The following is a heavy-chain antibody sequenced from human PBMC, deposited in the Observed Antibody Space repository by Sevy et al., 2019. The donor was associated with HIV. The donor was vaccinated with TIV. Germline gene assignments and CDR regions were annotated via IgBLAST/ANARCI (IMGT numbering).Heavy chain of an antibody. CDR1: GGIFSNYV. Sequence: ASVKVSCKTSGGIFSNYVMHWVRQAPGQGLEWMGGFIPIFGKTKYAQKFQGRVTLTADESTGTAYMELSGLTSEDTAVYFCARGNQGVPAAIHDWFDPWGQGTLVTVSS. CDR2: FIPIFGKT. CDR3: ARGNQGVPAAIHDWFDP. V-gene: IGHV1-69*13. D-gene: IGHD2-2*01. J-gene: IGHJ5*02.